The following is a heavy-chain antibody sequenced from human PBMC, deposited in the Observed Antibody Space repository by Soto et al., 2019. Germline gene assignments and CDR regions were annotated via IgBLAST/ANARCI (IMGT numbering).Heavy chain of an antibody. CDR3: AADPWRPYAFDI. CDR2: IVVGSGNT. J-gene: IGHJ3*02. Sequence: SVKDSCTASGFTFTSSAMQWVRQARGQRLEWIGWIVVGSGNTNYAQKFQERVTITRDMSTSTAYMELSSLRSEDTAVYYCAADPWRPYAFDIWGQGTMVTVSS. V-gene: IGHV1-58*02. CDR1: GFTFTSSA. D-gene: IGHD3-3*01.